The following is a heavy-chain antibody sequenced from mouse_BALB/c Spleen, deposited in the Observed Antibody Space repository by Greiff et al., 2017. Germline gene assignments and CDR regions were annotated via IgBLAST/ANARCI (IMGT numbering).Heavy chain of an antibody. CDR1: GYTFTSYV. CDR3: ARGGGYYGSSLYYFDY. V-gene: IGHV1-14*01. CDR2: INPYNDGT. J-gene: IGHJ2*01. Sequence: EVQLQQSGPELVKPGASVKMSCKASGYTFTSYVMHWVKQKPGQGLEWIGYINPYNDGTKYNEKFKGKATLTSDKSSSTAYMELSSLTSEDSAVYYCARGGGYYGSSLYYFDYWGQGTTLTVSS. D-gene: IGHD1-1*01.